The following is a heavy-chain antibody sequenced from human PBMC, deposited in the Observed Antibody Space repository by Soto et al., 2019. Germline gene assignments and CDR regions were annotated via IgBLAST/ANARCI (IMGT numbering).Heavy chain of an antibody. D-gene: IGHD3-10*01. CDR2: IYPGDSDT. CDR1: GYSFTSYW. J-gene: IGHJ4*02. Sequence: PGESLKISCKVSGYSFTSYWIVWVRQMPGKGLEWMGIIYPGDSDTRYSPSFQGQVTISVDKSISTAYLQLSSLKSSDTAIYYCARHQDMVRGAHFDYWGQGTSVTVSS. CDR3: ARHQDMVRGAHFDY. V-gene: IGHV5-51*01.